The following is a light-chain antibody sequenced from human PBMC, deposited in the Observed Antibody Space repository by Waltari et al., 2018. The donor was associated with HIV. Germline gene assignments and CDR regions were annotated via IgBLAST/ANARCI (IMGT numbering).Light chain of an antibody. J-gene: IGLJ2*01. CDR3: QSYFASNDVI. V-gene: IGLV6-57*04. Sequence: NFMLTQPHSVSESPGKTVTSSCTRSSGRLASNYVQWYQQRPGGAPTTVIYENNQRPSGVPDRFSGSIDSSSNSASLTISGLKTDDEADYYCQSYFASNDVIFGGGTTLTVL. CDR2: ENN. CDR1: SGRLASNY.